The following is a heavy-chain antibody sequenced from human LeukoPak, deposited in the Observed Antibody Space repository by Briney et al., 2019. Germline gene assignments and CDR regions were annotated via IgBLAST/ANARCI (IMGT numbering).Heavy chain of an antibody. V-gene: IGHV3-23*01. CDR3: AKRSGLGSYDF. CDR2: MHRSGST. Sequence: GGSLRLSCAASGFTFNSHSMAWVRQASGKGLEWVSGMHRSGSTYYADPVKGWFTISRDNSKNTLYLQLTSLRSEDTAVYYCAKRSGLGSYDFWGQGTLVTVSS. CDR1: GFTFNSHS. D-gene: IGHD1-26*01. J-gene: IGHJ4*02.